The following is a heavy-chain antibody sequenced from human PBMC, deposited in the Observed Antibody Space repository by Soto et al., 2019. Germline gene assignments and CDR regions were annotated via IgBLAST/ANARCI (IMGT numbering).Heavy chain of an antibody. Sequence: QVQLVQSGPEVKKPGASVKVSCKASGYTFNSHYGFSWVRQAPGQGLEWMGWISSYDGNRVYAQKLQDRVTMTTDTSTSTAYMELRSLRSDDTAVYYCGRGGYSDYWGQGTLVTVSS. CDR3: GRGGYSDY. CDR2: ISSYDGNR. CDR1: GYTFNSHYG. J-gene: IGHJ4*02. V-gene: IGHV1-18*04. D-gene: IGHD4-4*01.